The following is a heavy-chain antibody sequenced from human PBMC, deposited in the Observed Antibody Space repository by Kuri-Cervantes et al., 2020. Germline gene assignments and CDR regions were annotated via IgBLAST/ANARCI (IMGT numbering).Heavy chain of an antibody. V-gene: IGHV3-9*01. D-gene: IGHD3-16*01. CDR1: GFTFDDYA. J-gene: IGHJ4*02. CDR2: ISWNSGSI. Sequence: GGSLRLSCAASGFTFDDYAMHWVRQAPGKGLEWVPGISWNSGSIGYADSVKGRLTISRDNAKNSLYLQMNSLRAEDTAVYYCARDRPFSYWGQGTLVTVSS. CDR3: ARDRPFSY.